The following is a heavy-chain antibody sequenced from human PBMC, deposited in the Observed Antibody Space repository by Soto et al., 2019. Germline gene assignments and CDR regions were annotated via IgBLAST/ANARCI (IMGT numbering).Heavy chain of an antibody. V-gene: IGHV2-5*01. J-gene: IGHJ4*02. D-gene: IGHD3-22*01. CDR3: AHRPDDSGYFDY. Sequence: SGPTLVNPTQTLTLTCRFSGFSLSSTGVGVGWIRQPPGKALEWVALIYWIDDKRYSPSLKSRLTITKHTSKNQDILTVTNTDPVDTSTYYCAHRPDDSGYFDYWDRGARVTVSS. CDR1: GFSLSSTGVG. CDR2: IYWIDDK.